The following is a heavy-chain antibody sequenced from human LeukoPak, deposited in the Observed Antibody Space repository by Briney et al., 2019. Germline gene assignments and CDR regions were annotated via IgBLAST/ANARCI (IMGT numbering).Heavy chain of an antibody. Sequence: GGSLRLSCAASGFTFSNYAMSWVRQAPGKGLEWVSGINGRGDSTVYADSVKGRFTISRDNSKNTLYLQMNSLRAEDTALYYCAKDGYNYARTLDYWGQGTLVTVSS. CDR2: INGRGDST. D-gene: IGHD5-24*01. J-gene: IGHJ4*02. CDR1: GFTFSNYA. V-gene: IGHV3-23*01. CDR3: AKDGYNYARTLDY.